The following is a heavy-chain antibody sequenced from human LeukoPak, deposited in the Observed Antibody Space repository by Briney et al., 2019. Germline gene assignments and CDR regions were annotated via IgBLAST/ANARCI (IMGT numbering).Heavy chain of an antibody. CDR2: IKQDGSEK. CDR1: GFTFSSYW. D-gene: IGHD3-16*02. CDR3: ARQEGYYDYVWGSYLDY. J-gene: IGHJ4*02. Sequence: GGSLRLSCAASGFTFSSYWMSWVRQAPGKGLEWVANIKQDGSEKYYVDSVKGRFTISRDNAKNSLYLQMNSLRAEDTAVYYCARQEGYYDYVWGSYLDYWGQGTLVTVSS. V-gene: IGHV3-7*01.